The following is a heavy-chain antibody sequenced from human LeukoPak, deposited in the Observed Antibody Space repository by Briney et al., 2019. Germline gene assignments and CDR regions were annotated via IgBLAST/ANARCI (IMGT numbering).Heavy chain of an antibody. D-gene: IGHD6-13*01. J-gene: IGHJ1*01. Sequence: ASETLSLTCAVYGGSFSGYYWSWIRQPPGKGLEWIGEINHSGSTNYNPSLKSRVTISVDTSKNQFSLKLSSVTAADTAVYYCAIVGSSWYSYFQHWGQGNLVTVSS. CDR2: INHSGST. CDR3: AIVGSSWYSYFQH. V-gene: IGHV4-34*01. CDR1: GGSFSGYY.